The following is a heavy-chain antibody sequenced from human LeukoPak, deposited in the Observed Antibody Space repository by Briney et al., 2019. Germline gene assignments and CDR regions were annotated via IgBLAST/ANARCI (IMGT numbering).Heavy chain of an antibody. CDR1: GGSISSYY. Sequence: SETLSLTCTVSGGSISSYYWSWIRQPAGKGLEWIGRIYTSGSTNYNPSLKSRVTMSVDTSKNQFSLKLSSVTAADTAVYYCARGKYYYGSGTYYTRSYDWYFDLWGRGTLVTVSS. J-gene: IGHJ2*01. D-gene: IGHD3-10*01. CDR2: IYTSGST. V-gene: IGHV4-4*07. CDR3: ARGKYYYGSGTYYTRSYDWYFDL.